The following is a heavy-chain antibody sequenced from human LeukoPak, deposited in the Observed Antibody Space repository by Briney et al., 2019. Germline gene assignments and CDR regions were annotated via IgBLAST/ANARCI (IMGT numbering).Heavy chain of an antibody. D-gene: IGHD3-22*01. CDR1: GYTFTGYY. Sequence: ASVKVSCKASGYTFTGYYMHWVRQAPGQGLEWMGWINPNSGGTNYAQKFQGRVTMTRDTSISTAYMELSRLGSDDTAVYYCARSEYYYDSSGNTGTDYWGQGTLVTVSS. CDR2: INPNSGGT. V-gene: IGHV1-2*02. CDR3: ARSEYYYDSSGNTGTDY. J-gene: IGHJ4*02.